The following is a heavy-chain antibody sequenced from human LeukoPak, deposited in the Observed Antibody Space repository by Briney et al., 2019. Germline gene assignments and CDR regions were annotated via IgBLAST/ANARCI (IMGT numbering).Heavy chain of an antibody. CDR1: GFTFSSYS. J-gene: IGHJ3*02. CDR2: ISSSSSYI. V-gene: IGHV3-21*01. CDR3: ARESGSDALYI. Sequence: GGSLRLSCAASGFTFSSYSMNWVREAPGEGRECVLYISSSSSYIYYTLSVKGRFTISRDNAKNSLYLKMKSVRAEDTSVFYCARESGSDALYIWGEGAMVTVSS. D-gene: IGHD2-15*01.